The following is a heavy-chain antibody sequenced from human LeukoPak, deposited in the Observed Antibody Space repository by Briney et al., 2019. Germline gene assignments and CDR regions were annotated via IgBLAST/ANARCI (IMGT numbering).Heavy chain of an antibody. V-gene: IGHV4-4*09. CDR1: RGSISGSIRSCY. J-gene: IGHJ4*02. Sequence: SETLSLTCTVSRGSISGSIRSCYWSWLRQPPGKGLEWIGYISSSGSVNDNPSLRSRVTISVDTSKNQFFLNLSSVSAADTAVYYCARIPLGYSGAYYFDYWGQGTLVTVSP. D-gene: IGHD5-12*01. CDR2: ISSSGSV. CDR3: ARIPLGYSGAYYFDY.